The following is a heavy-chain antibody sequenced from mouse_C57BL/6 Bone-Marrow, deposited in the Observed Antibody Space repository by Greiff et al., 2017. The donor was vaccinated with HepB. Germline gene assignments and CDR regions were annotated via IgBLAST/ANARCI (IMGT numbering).Heavy chain of an antibody. D-gene: IGHD2-3*01. V-gene: IGHV14-4*01. CDR2: IDPENGDT. CDR3: TYDGYHPFAY. Sequence: EVQLQQSGAELVRPGASVKLSCTASGFNIKDDYMHWVKQRPEQGLEWIGWIDPENGDTEYASKFQGKATITADTSSNTAYLQLSSLTSEDTAVYYCTYDGYHPFAYWGQGTLVTVSA. J-gene: IGHJ3*01. CDR1: GFNIKDDY.